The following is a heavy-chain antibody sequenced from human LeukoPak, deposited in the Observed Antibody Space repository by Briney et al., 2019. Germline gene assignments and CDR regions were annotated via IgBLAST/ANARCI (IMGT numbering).Heavy chain of an antibody. Sequence: GGSLRLSCAASGFTVRSNYMSWVRQAPGKGLEWVSIIYGGGSVFYADSVKGRFTLSRDNSQNTVYLQMNSLRAEDTAVYYCARGAYDWGQGTLVTVSS. D-gene: IGHD2-8*01. CDR2: IYGGGSV. CDR3: ARGAYD. CDR1: GFTVRSNY. V-gene: IGHV3-53*01. J-gene: IGHJ4*02.